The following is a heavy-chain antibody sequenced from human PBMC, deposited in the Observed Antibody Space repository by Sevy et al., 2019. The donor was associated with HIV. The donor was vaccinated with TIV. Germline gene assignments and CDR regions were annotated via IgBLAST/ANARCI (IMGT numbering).Heavy chain of an antibody. D-gene: IGHD3-22*01. CDR3: ARGGYDSSGYYYPYLDY. V-gene: IGHV4-31*03. CDR1: GGSISSGGYY. J-gene: IGHJ4*02. CDR2: IYYSGST. Sequence: SETLSLTCTVSGGSISSGGYYWSWLRQHPGKGLEWIGYIYYSGSTYYNPSLKSRVTLSVDTSKNQFSLKLSSVTAADTAVYYCARGGYDSSGYYYPYLDYWGQGTLVTVSS.